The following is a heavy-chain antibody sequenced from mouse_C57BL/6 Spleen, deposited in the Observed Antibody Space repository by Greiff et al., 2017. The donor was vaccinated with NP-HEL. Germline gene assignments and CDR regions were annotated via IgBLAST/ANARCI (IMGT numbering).Heavy chain of an antibody. V-gene: IGHV1-50*01. CDR3: ARKGGAMDY. CDR1: RYTFTSYW. CDR2: IDPSDSYT. Sequence: VQLQQPGAELVKPGASVKLSCKASRYTFTSYWMQWVKQRPGQGLEWIGEIDPSDSYTNYNQKFKGKATLTVDTSSSTAYMQLSSLTSEDSAVYYCARKGGAMDYWGQGTSVTVSS. J-gene: IGHJ4*01.